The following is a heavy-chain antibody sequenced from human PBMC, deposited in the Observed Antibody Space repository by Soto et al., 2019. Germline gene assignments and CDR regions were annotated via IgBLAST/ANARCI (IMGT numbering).Heavy chain of an antibody. CDR3: ASANNWNYYYYYYGMDV. CDR2: ISAYNGNT. V-gene: IGHV1-18*01. J-gene: IGHJ6*02. Sequence: GASVKVSCKASGYTFTSYGISWVRQAPGQGLEWMGWISAYNGNTNYAQKLQGRVTMTTDTSISTAYMELSRLRSDDTAVYYCASANNWNYYYYYYGMDVWGQGTTVTVSS. CDR1: GYTFTSYG. D-gene: IGHD1-7*01.